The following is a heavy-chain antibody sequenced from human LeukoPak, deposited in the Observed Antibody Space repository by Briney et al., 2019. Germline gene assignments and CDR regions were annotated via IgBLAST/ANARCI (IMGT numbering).Heavy chain of an antibody. D-gene: IGHD5-18*01. V-gene: IGHV5-51*01. J-gene: IGHJ4*02. Sequence: GESLKISCKASGYSFTSYWIGWVRQMPGKGLEWMGIIDPSGSETRYTPSFQGQVTISVDKSLTTAALQWNSLKASDTAMYYCARQTAMGRSGDYWGQGTLVTVS. CDR3: ARQTAMGRSGDY. CDR1: GYSFTSYW. CDR2: IDPSGSET.